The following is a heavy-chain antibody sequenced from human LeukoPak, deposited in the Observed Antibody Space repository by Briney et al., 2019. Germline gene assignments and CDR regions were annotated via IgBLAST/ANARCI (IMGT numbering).Heavy chain of an antibody. Sequence: SETLSLTCAVSGYSISSGYYWGWIRQPPGKGLEWIGSIYRSGSTYYNPSLKSRVTISVDTSKNQFSLKLSSVTAADTAVYYCASRIRGYSYGYGGFDYWGQGTLATVSS. CDR2: IYRSGST. CDR1: GYSISSGYY. J-gene: IGHJ4*02. CDR3: ASRIRGYSYGYGGFDY. V-gene: IGHV4-38-2*01. D-gene: IGHD5-18*01.